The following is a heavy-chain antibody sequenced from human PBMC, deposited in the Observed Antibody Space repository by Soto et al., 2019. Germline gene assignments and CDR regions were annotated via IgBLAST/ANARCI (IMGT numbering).Heavy chain of an antibody. D-gene: IGHD4-17*01. J-gene: IGHJ4*02. CDR1: GGSISSYY. CDR2: IYYSGST. CDR3: ARDRYGDYVFDY. Sequence: NPSETLSLTCTVSGGSISSYYWSWIRQPPGKGLEWIGYIYYSGSTNYNPSLKSRVTISVDTSKNQFSLKLSSVTAADTAVYYCARDRYGDYVFDYWGQGTLVTVSS. V-gene: IGHV4-59*01.